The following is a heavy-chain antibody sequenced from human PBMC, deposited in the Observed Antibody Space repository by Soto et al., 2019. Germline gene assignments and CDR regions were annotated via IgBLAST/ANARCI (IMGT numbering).Heavy chain of an antibody. CDR2: IIPILGIA. J-gene: IGHJ4*02. Sequence: QAQLVQSGAEVKKPGSSVKVSCKASGGTFSSYTISWVRQAPGQGLEWMGRIIPILGIANYAQKFQGRVTITADKSTSTAYMELSSLRSEDTAVYYCARDVGYSSGWYYFDYWGQGTLVTVSS. V-gene: IGHV1-69*08. CDR1: GGTFSSYT. CDR3: ARDVGYSSGWYYFDY. D-gene: IGHD6-19*01.